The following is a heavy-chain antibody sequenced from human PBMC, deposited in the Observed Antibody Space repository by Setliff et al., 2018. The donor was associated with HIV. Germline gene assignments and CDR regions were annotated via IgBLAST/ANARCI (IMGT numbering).Heavy chain of an antibody. Sequence: NPSETLSLTCAVYGGSFSGYYWSWIRQPPGKGLEWIGEINHSGSTNYNPSLKSRVTISVDTSKNQFSLKLSSVTAADTAVYYCARGRDDYVWGSYRYGMDVWGQGTTVTVSS. V-gene: IGHV4-34*01. CDR1: GGSFSGYY. CDR3: ARGRDDYVWGSYRYGMDV. J-gene: IGHJ6*02. CDR2: INHSGST. D-gene: IGHD3-16*02.